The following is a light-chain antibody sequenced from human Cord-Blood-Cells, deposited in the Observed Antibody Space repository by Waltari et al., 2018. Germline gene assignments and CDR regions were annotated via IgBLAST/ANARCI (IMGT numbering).Light chain of an antibody. CDR2: GAS. J-gene: IGKJ3*01. CDR3: QQYGSSPPFT. CDR1: QSVSSSY. V-gene: IGKV3-20*01. Sequence: EIVLTQSPGTLSLSPGERATLSCRASQSVSSSYLAWYQQKPGEAPRPLIYGASSRATGIPDRCSGSGSGTDFTLTISRLEPEDFAVYYCQQYGSSPPFTFGPGTKVDIK.